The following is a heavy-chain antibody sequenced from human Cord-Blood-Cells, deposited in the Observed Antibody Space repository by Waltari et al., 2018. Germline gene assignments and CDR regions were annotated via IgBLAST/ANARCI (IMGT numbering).Heavy chain of an antibody. CDR2: INHSGGT. Sequence: QVQLQSCGAGLSKLSETLSLTCAVYGGPFSGYYCSWIPQPPGKELEWIGEINHSGGTNDNPSLKNLVTISGDTSKNQFSLKLSSVTAADTAVYYCASVYSSGWYWFDPWGQGTLVTVSS. V-gene: IGHV4-34*01. J-gene: IGHJ5*02. D-gene: IGHD6-13*01. CDR3: ASVYSSGWYWFDP. CDR1: GGPFSGYY.